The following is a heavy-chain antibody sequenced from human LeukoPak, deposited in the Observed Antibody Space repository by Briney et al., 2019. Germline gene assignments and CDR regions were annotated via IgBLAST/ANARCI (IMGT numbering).Heavy chain of an antibody. D-gene: IGHD5-18*01. CDR1: GFTFSSYA. J-gene: IGHJ4*02. CDR2: ISGSGGST. CDR3: AKDRDTAMVIDY. Sequence: PVGSLRLSCAASGFTFSSYAMSWVRRAPGKGLEWVSAISGSGGSTYYADSVKGRFTISRDNSKNTLYLQMNSLRAEDTAVYYCAKDRDTAMVIDYWGQGTLVTVSS. V-gene: IGHV3-23*01.